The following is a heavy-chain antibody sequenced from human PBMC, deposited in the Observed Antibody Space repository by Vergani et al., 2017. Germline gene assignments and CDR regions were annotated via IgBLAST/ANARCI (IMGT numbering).Heavy chain of an antibody. D-gene: IGHD4-17*01. J-gene: IGHJ6*02. CDR1: GYTFTGYY. Sequence: QVQLVQSGAEVKKPGASVKVSCKASGYTFTGYYMHWVRQAPGQGLEWMGWINPNSGGTNYAPKFQGRVTMTRDTSISTAYMELSRLRSDDTAVYYCAREPTVTTGGMDVWGQGTTVTVSS. V-gene: IGHV1-2*02. CDR3: AREPTVTTGGMDV. CDR2: INPNSGGT.